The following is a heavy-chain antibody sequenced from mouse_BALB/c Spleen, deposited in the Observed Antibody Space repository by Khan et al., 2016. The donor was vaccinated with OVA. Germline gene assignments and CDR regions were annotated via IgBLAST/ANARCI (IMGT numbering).Heavy chain of an antibody. CDR2: IWAGGST. CDR3: ARTKYLGRY. D-gene: IGHD1-1*01. J-gene: IGHJ2*01. Sequence: QVQLKESGPGLVAPSQSLSITCTAYGYSLTRYGVHWVRQPPGKGLEWLGLIWAGGSTNYNWALMSRLSISIEDSKSLVFLIMNSLHTDDTALAYCARTKYLGRYWGQGTTLTVSS. CDR1: GYSLTRYG. V-gene: IGHV2-9*02.